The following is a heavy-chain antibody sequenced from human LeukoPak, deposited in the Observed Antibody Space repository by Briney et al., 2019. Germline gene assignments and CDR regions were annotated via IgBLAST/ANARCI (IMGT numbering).Heavy chain of an antibody. CDR2: IDYNGST. D-gene: IGHD5-18*01. Sequence: SETLSLTCTVSGGSVSSRSYHWVWIRQPPGKGLEWIGSIDYNGSTFYNPSLRGRVTKSLDTSKNQFSLKVTSVTAADTAVYYCAGYSYGYIRFDYWGQGTLVTVSS. CDR1: GGSVSSRSYH. V-gene: IGHV4-39*01. CDR3: AGYSYGYIRFDY. J-gene: IGHJ4*02.